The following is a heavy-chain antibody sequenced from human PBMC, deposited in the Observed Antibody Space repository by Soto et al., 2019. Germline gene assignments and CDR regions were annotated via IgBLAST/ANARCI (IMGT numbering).Heavy chain of an antibody. V-gene: IGHV4-59*01. CDR1: GGSIRSYY. D-gene: IGHD3-3*01. J-gene: IGHJ5*02. Sequence: PAETLSLTCTVSGGSIRSYYWSWIRQPPGKGLEWIGYIYQSGTTTYNPSLKSRVTMSIDTSKNQVSLKLSSLTAADTAVYYCAREDTRWFDPWGQGTLVTVSS. CDR3: AREDTRWFDP. CDR2: IYQSGTT.